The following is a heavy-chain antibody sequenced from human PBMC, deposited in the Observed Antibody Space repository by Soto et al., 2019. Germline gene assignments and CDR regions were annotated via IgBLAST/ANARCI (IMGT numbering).Heavy chain of an antibody. Sequence: ASVKVSCKASGYTFTSYAMHWVRQAPGQRLEWMGWINAGNGNTKYSQKFQGRVTITRDTSASTAYMELSSLRSEDTAVYYCAVFREQQVVWWVFDYWGQGTLVTVSS. V-gene: IGHV1-3*01. J-gene: IGHJ4*02. CDR3: AVFREQQVVWWVFDY. CDR2: INAGNGNT. CDR1: GYTFTSYA. D-gene: IGHD6-13*01.